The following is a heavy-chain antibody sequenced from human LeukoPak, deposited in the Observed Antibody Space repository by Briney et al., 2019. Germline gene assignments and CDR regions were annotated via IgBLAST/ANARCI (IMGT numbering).Heavy chain of an antibody. CDR1: GFTFSSYS. J-gene: IGHJ4*02. CDR2: ISSSSSTI. CDR3: ATDLRPYTMIVVVILDY. D-gene: IGHD3-22*01. V-gene: IGHV3-48*04. Sequence: GASLRLSCAASGFTFSSYSMNWVRQAPGKGLEWVSYISSSSSTIYYADSVKGRFTISRDNAKKSLYLQMSSLRAEDTAVYYCATDLRPYTMIVVVILDYWGQGTLVTVSS.